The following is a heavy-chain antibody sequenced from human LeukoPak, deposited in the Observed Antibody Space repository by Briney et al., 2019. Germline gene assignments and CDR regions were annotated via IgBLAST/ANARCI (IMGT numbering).Heavy chain of an antibody. J-gene: IGHJ4*02. Sequence: GGSLRLSCAASGFTFSSYVMHWVRQAPGKGLEWVAVIWNDGSNKYFADSVKGRFTISRDSSKNTLYLQMNSLRAEDTAVYYCARVGSGWYDFDYWGQGTLVTVSS. D-gene: IGHD6-19*01. CDR3: ARVGSGWYDFDY. CDR2: IWNDGSNK. V-gene: IGHV3-33*01. CDR1: GFTFSSYV.